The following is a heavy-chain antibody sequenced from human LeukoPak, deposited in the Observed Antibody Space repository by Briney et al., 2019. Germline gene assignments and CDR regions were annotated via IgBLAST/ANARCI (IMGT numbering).Heavy chain of an antibody. CDR3: ARGVPFYYGSGRRTPFDY. CDR2: INHSGST. Sequence: PSETLSLTCAVYGGSFSGYYWSWIRQPPGKGLEWIGGINHSGSTNYNPSLKSRVTISVDTSKNQFSLKLSSVTAADTAVYYCARGVPFYYGSGRRTPFDYWGQGTLVTVSS. D-gene: IGHD3-10*01. J-gene: IGHJ4*02. CDR1: GGSFSGYY. V-gene: IGHV4-34*01.